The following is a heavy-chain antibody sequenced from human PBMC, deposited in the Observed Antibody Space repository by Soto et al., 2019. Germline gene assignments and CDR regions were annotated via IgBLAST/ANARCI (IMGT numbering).Heavy chain of an antibody. V-gene: IGHV1-69*13. CDR1: GGTFSSFG. D-gene: IGHD5-12*01. J-gene: IGHJ4*02. CDR2: IIPVFGRP. Sequence: SVKVSCKASGGTFSSFGISWVRQAPGQGLEWMGGIIPVFGRPNYAQRFRGRLAITADESTSTSYMELIDLTSEDTAVYYCAREASGYDFWGQGTQVTVSS. CDR3: AREASGYDF.